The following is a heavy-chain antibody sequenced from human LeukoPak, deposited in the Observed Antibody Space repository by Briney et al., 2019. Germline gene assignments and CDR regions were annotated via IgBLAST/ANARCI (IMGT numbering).Heavy chain of an antibody. Sequence: GGSLRLSCAASGFTFSSYWMSWVRHAPGKGLEWVANIKQDGSEKYYKDSVKVLFTISRDNAKNSLYLQMNSLRAEETAVYSCARDSEDIVVSYFAYWGQGNPVTVSS. V-gene: IGHV3-7*01. D-gene: IGHD2-2*01. CDR2: IKQDGSEK. CDR1: GFTFSSYW. J-gene: IGHJ4*02. CDR3: ARDSEDIVVSYFAY.